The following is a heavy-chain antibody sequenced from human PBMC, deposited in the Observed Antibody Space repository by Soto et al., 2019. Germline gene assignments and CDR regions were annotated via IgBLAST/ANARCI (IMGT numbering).Heavy chain of an antibody. D-gene: IGHD3-22*01. J-gene: IGHJ4*02. V-gene: IGHV3-23*01. CDR2: ISGSGGST. CDR1: GFTFSSYA. Sequence: QAGGSLRLSCAASGFTFSSYAMSWVRQAPGKGLEWVSAISGSGGSTYYADSVKGRFTISRDNSKNTLYLQMNSLRAEDTAVYYCAKDGKKWLLPRPIDYWGQGTLVTVSS. CDR3: AKDGKKWLLPRPIDY.